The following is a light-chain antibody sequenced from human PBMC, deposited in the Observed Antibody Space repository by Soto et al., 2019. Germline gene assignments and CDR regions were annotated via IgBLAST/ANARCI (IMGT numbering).Light chain of an antibody. CDR2: GAS. J-gene: IGKJ1*01. CDR1: QSVSSK. V-gene: IGKV3-15*01. Sequence: EIWMTQSPATLSVSPGERATLSCGGSQSVSSKLAWYQQKPGQAPRLLIYGASTRATGIPARFSGSGSATEFTLPISSLKSEDFAVYYCQQYNNWHTWTFGQGTKVDIK. CDR3: QQYNNWHTWT.